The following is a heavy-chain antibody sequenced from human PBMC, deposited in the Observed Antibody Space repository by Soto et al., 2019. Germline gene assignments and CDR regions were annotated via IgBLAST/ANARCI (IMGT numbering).Heavy chain of an antibody. CDR3: ARDRRYCSSTSCPSNWFDP. CDR1: GYTFTSYA. J-gene: IGHJ5*02. CDR2: INAGNGNT. V-gene: IGHV1-3*01. D-gene: IGHD2-2*01. Sequence: GASVKVSCKAPGYTFTSYAMHWVRQAPGQRLEWMGWINAGNGNTKYSQKFQGRVTITRDTSASTAYMELSSLRSEDTAVYYCARDRRYCSSTSCPSNWFDPWGQGTLVTVSS.